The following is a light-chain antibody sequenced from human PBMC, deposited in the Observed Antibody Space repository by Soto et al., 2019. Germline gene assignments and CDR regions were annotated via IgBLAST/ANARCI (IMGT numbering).Light chain of an antibody. V-gene: IGLV1-40*01. CDR2: GNS. CDR3: QSYDSSLSGSNV. Sequence: QSVLTQPPSVSGAPGQRVTISCTGSSSNIGAGYDVHWYQQLPGTAPKLLISGNSNRPSGVPDRFSGSKSGTSASLAITGLQAEDEADYYCQSYDSSLSGSNVFGTGTKLTVL. J-gene: IGLJ1*01. CDR1: SSNIGAGYD.